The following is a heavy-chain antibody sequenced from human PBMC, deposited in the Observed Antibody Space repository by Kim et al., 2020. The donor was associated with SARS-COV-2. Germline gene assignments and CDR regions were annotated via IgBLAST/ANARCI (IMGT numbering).Heavy chain of an antibody. CDR3: VKDLSDNWRNDGNDGIDV. V-gene: IGHV3-23*01. CDR1: EFTFSTLA. J-gene: IGHJ6*01. D-gene: IGHD1-1*01. CDR2: INNSGSHT. Sequence: GGSLRLSCAASEFTFSTLAMTWVRQAPGKGLKWVSSINNSGSHTYYADSVKGRFTISRDNSKNTLYLQMNCLRAEDTGVYDCVKDLSDNWRNDGNDGIDV.